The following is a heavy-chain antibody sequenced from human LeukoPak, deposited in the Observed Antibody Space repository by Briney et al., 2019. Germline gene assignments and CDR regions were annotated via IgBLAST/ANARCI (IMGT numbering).Heavy chain of an antibody. CDR2: IYHSGST. CDR3: ARENVLRFLEWLLLSWFDP. V-gene: IGHV4-38-2*02. D-gene: IGHD3-3*01. J-gene: IGHJ5*02. Sequence: SETLSLTCTVSGYSISSGYYWGWIRQPPGKGLEWIGSIYHSGSTYYNPSLKSRVTISVDTSKNQFSLKLSSVTAADTAGYYCARENVLRFLEWLLLSWFDPWGQGTLVTVSS. CDR1: GYSISSGYY.